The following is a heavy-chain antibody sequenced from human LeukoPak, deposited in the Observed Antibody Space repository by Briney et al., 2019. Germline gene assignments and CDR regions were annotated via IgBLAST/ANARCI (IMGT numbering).Heavy chain of an antibody. CDR1: GGSISRGSFD. CDR2: VHSSGST. CDR3: ARAPSLAGSWFDP. D-gene: IGHD1-1*01. Sequence: PSETLSLTCSVSGGSISRGSFDWSWIRQPAGKGLEWIGRVHSSGSTNYNPSLKSRVTISADTSKIQFSLKLSSVTATDAAVYYCARAPSLAGSWFDPWGQGILVTVSS. J-gene: IGHJ5*02. V-gene: IGHV4-61*02.